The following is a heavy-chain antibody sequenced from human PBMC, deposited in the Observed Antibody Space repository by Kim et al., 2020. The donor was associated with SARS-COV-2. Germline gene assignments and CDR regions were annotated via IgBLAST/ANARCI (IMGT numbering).Heavy chain of an antibody. CDR3: ARRGVIAVAGYYYYYGMDV. J-gene: IGHJ6*02. D-gene: IGHD6-19*01. Sequence: SRVTLSVDTSKNQFSLKLSSVTAADTAVYYCARRGVIAVAGYYYYYGMDVWGQGTTVTVSS. V-gene: IGHV4-39*01.